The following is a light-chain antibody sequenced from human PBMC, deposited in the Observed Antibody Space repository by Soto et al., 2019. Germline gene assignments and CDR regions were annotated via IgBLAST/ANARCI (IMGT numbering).Light chain of an antibody. J-gene: IGKJ1*01. CDR1: QSVSSN. Sequence: EIVLTQSPGTLSLSPGERATLSCRASQSVSSNLAWYQQKPGQAPRLLIYGASTRATGIPARFSGSGSGTDFTLTISSLQSEDFAVYYCQQYNNWLTWTFGQGTKVDIK. V-gene: IGKV3-15*01. CDR2: GAS. CDR3: QQYNNWLTWT.